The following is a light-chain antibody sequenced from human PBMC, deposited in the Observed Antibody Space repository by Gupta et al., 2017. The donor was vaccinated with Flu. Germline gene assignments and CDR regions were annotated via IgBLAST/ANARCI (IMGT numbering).Light chain of an antibody. V-gene: IGLV1-40*01. CDR3: QSYDSSLSGWV. CDR2: ENN. CDR1: SSNIGADHE. J-gene: IGLJ3*02. Sequence: SVLSQPPSASGALGQEGSISCFACSSNIGADHEAHWYQQLPGRAPKLLIYENNNRPPGVPDRFSGSKSGTSAPLAITGLQAEDEADYYCQSYDSSLSGWVFGGGTKLTVL.